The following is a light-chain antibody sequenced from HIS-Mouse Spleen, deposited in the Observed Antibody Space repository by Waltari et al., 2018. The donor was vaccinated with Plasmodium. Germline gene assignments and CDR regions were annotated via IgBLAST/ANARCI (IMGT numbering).Light chain of an antibody. J-gene: IGLJ1*01. CDR1: NIGSKS. Sequence: SYVLTQPPSVSVAPGKTARITCGGNNIGSKSVHWYQQKPGQAPVLGVYDNSDRPSGIPGRFSGSNSGNTATLTISRVEAGDEADYYCQVWDSSSDHNYVFGTGTKVTVL. V-gene: IGLV3-21*03. CDR2: DNS. CDR3: QVWDSSSDHNYV.